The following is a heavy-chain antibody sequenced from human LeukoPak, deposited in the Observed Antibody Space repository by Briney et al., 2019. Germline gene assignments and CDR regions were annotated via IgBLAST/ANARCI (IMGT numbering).Heavy chain of an antibody. CDR3: ARVPDYYDSSGYFPPNFVDY. D-gene: IGHD3-22*01. CDR2: IIPIFGIA. Sequence: SVKVSCKASRGTFSSYAISWVRQAPGQRLEWMGRIIPIFGIANYAQKFQGRVTITADKSTSTAYMELSSLRSEDTAVYYCARVPDYYDSSGYFPPNFVDYWGQGTLVTVSS. V-gene: IGHV1-69*04. J-gene: IGHJ4*02. CDR1: RGTFSSYA.